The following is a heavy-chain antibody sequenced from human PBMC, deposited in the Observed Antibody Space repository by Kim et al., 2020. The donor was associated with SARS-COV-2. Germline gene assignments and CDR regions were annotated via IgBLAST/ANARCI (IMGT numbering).Heavy chain of an antibody. CDR2: INHSGST. CDR3: AMGREIRYFDWLSTLDY. Sequence: SETLSLTCAVYGGSFSGYYWSWIRQPPGKGLEWIGEINHSGSTNYNPSLKSRVTISVDTSKNQFSLKLSSVTAADTAVYYCAMGREIRYFDWLSTLDYWGQGTQVTVSS. J-gene: IGHJ4*02. D-gene: IGHD3-9*01. V-gene: IGHV4-34*01. CDR1: GGSFSGYY.